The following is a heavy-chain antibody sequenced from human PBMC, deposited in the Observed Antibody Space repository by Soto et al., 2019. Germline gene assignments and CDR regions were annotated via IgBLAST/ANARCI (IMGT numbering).Heavy chain of an antibody. Sequence: QVQLQESGPGLVKPSQTLSLTCTVSGGSINTAGYYWNWVRHSPGKGLEWIGYIFYSGTTYYNPSLVSRLTMSLDKSKTHFSLRWSSVHAADTAYYYCARSFYDLSTATGGHWFDPWGHGTLVTASS. CDR1: GGSINTAGYY. D-gene: IGHD3-9*01. CDR2: IFYSGTT. J-gene: IGHJ5*02. V-gene: IGHV4-31*03. CDR3: ARSFYDLSTATGGHWFDP.